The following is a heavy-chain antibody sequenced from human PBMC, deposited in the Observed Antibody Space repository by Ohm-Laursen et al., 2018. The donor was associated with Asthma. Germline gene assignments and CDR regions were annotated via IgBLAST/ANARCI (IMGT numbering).Heavy chain of an antibody. CDR2: ISAYNGNT. J-gene: IGHJ4*02. CDR3: ARDPAGMDSSSTLDY. D-gene: IGHD6-6*01. Sequence: GSSVKVSCKASGYTFTSYGISWVRQAPGQGLEWMGWISAYNGNTNYAQKLQGRVTMTTDTSTSTAYMELRSLRSDDTAVYYCARDPAGMDSSSTLDYWGQGTLVTVSS. CDR1: GYTFTSYG. V-gene: IGHV1-18*04.